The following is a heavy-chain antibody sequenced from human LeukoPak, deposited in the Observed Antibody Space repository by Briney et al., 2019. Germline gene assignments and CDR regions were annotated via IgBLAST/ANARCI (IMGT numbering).Heavy chain of an antibody. Sequence: VASVKVSCKASGDTFTSYTISWVRQAPGQGLVLLGRIIPILGLANYAQNLQGRVTITADKSTSTAYMELSSLRSEDTAVYYCAGRGTRRLPDAFDVWGQGTMVTVSS. D-gene: IGHD1-26*01. V-gene: IGHV1-69*02. J-gene: IGHJ3*01. CDR1: GDTFTSYT. CDR3: AGRGTRRLPDAFDV. CDR2: IIPILGLA.